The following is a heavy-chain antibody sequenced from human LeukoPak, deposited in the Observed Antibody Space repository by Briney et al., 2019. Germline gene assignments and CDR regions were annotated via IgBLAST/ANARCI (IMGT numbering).Heavy chain of an antibody. Sequence: ASVKVSCKASGYTFSSYDINWVRQAAGQGLEWMGWMNPNSGNTGYAQKFQGRVTMTRNTSITTAYMELSSLTSEDTAVYYCARAPYYDYVWGSYDAFDIWGQGTMVTVSS. CDR2: MNPNSGNT. J-gene: IGHJ3*02. CDR3: ARAPYYDYVWGSYDAFDI. CDR1: GYTFSSYD. V-gene: IGHV1-8*01. D-gene: IGHD3-16*01.